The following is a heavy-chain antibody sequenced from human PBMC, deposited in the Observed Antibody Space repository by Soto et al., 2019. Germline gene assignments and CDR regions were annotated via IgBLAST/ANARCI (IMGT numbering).Heavy chain of an antibody. V-gene: IGHV3-30*14. D-gene: IGHD3-22*01. Sequence: GGSLRLSCAASGFMFSSYAMHWVRQAPGKGLEWVAVISYDGSNKYHADSVKGRFTVSRDNSENTLYLQMNSLGAEDTAVYYCARLPHDPHHSSGSEIHDYWGQGTLVTVSS. CDR2: ISYDGSNK. J-gene: IGHJ4*02. CDR1: GFMFSSYA. CDR3: ARLPHDPHHSSGSEIHDY.